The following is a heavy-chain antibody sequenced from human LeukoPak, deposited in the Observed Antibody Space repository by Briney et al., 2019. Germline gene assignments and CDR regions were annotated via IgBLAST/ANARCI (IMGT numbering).Heavy chain of an antibody. Sequence: SVKVSCKASGVTFSSYAISWVRQAPGQGLECMGRIIPILGIANYAQKFQGRVTITADKSTSTAYMELSSLRSEDTAVYYCARDRVDWNDGGGAFDIWGQGTMVTVSS. J-gene: IGHJ3*02. CDR3: ARDRVDWNDGGGAFDI. CDR2: IIPILGIA. D-gene: IGHD1-1*01. CDR1: GVTFSSYA. V-gene: IGHV1-69*04.